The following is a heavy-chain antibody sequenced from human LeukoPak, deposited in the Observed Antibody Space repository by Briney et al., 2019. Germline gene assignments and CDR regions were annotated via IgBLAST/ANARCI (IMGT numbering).Heavy chain of an antibody. CDR3: ARDRTAAGLFDY. CDR2: IKEDGSEK. Sequence: GSLRLSCVGSGFTFSTYWMSWVRQAPGKGLEWVANIKEDGSEKNYVDSVEGRFTISRDNAKNSLYLQMNSLRAEDTAVYYCARDRTAAGLFDYWGQGTLVTVSS. J-gene: IGHJ4*02. D-gene: IGHD6-13*01. V-gene: IGHV3-7*01. CDR1: GFTFSTYW.